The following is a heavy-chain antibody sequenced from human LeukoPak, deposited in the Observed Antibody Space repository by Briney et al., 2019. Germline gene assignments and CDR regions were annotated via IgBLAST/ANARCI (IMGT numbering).Heavy chain of an antibody. J-gene: IGHJ4*02. CDR3: ARDLIVVVPAATGYFDY. D-gene: IGHD2-2*01. Sequence: ASVKVSCKASGYTFTSYGISWVRQAPGQGLEWMGWISAYNGNTNYAQKLQGRVTMTTDTSTSTAYMELRSLRSDDTAVYYCARDLIVVVPAATGYFDYWGQGTLVTVSS. CDR1: GYTFTSYG. CDR2: ISAYNGNT. V-gene: IGHV1-18*01.